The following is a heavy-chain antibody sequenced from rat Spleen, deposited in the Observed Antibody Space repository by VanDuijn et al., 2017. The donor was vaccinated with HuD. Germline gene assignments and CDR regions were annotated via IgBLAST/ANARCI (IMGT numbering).Heavy chain of an antibody. CDR3: ARSRSLRGYYFDY. CDR1: GFNFNDYW. D-gene: IGHD3-1*01. J-gene: IGHJ2*01. Sequence: EVKLVESGGGLVQPGRSLKLSCAASGFNFNDYWMAWVRQAPGKGLEWIGEINKDSSIINYSPSLKDKFTISRDNAQNTLFLQMNKLGSEDTAIYYCARSRSLRGYYFDYWGQGVMVTVSS. CDR2: INKDSSII. V-gene: IGHV4-2*01.